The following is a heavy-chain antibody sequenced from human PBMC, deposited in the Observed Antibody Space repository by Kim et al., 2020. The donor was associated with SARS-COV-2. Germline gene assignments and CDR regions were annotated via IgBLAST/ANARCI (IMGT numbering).Heavy chain of an antibody. Sequence: ADTVEGRFTISRENSKNTRYLQMNSLRAEDTAVYYCAKDRVSEWELPFDYWGQGTLVTVSS. J-gene: IGHJ4*02. D-gene: IGHD1-26*01. V-gene: IGHV3-23*01. CDR3: AKDRVSEWELPFDY.